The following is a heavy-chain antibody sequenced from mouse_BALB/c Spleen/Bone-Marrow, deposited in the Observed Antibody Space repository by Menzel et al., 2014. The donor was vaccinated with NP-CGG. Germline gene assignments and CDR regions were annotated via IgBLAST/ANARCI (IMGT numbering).Heavy chain of an antibody. V-gene: IGHV5-6-3*01. Sequence: EVKLMESGGGLVQPGGSLKLSCAASGFTFSSYGMSWVRQTLDKRLELVATINSNGGSTYYPDSVKGRFTISRDNAKNTLYLQMSSLKSEDTAMYYCARDYDYDYWGQGTTLTVSS. CDR3: ARDYDYDY. CDR1: GFTFSSYG. D-gene: IGHD2-4*01. CDR2: INSNGGST. J-gene: IGHJ2*01.